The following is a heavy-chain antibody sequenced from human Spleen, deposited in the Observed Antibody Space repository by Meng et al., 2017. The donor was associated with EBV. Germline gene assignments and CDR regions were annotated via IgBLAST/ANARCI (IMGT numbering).Heavy chain of an antibody. CDR2: INHDGTEA. CDR3: VRDFDFGLDF. CDR1: GFSFDKRP. V-gene: IGHV3-74*03. D-gene: IGHD3-9*01. J-gene: IGHJ4*02. Sequence: VQLVESGGGLCQAWGSLRLCCAASGFSFDKRPMHWVRQSPGRGLMWVSRINHDGTEATYAHFVKGRFTISRDDAKNTLYLQMNSLGAEDTAVYYCVRDFDFGLDFWGRGTLVTVSS.